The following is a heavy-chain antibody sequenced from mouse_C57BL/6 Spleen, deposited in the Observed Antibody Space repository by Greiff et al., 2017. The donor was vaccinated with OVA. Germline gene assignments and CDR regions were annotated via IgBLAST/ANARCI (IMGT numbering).Heavy chain of an antibody. D-gene: IGHD2-12*01. CDR1: GYTFTDYE. Sequence: QVQLQQSGAELVRPGASVTLSCKASGYTFTDYEMHWVKQTPVHGLEWIGAIDPETGGTAYNQKFKGKAILTADKSSSTAYMARRSLTSADSAVYYCTIRRGNFDDWGQGTTLTVSS. V-gene: IGHV1-15*01. CDR3: TIRRGNFDD. J-gene: IGHJ2*01. CDR2: IDPETGGT.